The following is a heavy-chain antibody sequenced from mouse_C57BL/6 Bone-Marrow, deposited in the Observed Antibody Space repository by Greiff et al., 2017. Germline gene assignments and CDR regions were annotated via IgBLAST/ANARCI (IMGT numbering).Heavy chain of an antibody. CDR1: GYTFTNYW. CDR3: ARRGPYGYPAWFAY. Sequence: VKLQESGAELVRPGTSVKMSCKASGYTFTNYWIGWAKQRPGHGLEWIGDIYPGGGYTNYNEKFKGKATLTADKSSSTAYMQFSSLTSEDSAIYYCARRGPYGYPAWFAYWGQGTLVTVSA. J-gene: IGHJ3*01. V-gene: IGHV1-63*01. CDR2: IYPGGGYT. D-gene: IGHD2-2*01.